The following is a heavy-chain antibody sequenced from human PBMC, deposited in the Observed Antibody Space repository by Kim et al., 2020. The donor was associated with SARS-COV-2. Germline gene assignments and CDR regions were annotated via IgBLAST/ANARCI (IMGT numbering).Heavy chain of an antibody. D-gene: IGHD3-9*01. V-gene: IGHV4-34*01. CDR3: ARGADYDILTGYLGMDV. CDR2: INHSRST. J-gene: IGHJ6*02. Sequence: SETLSLTCAVYGGSFSGYYWSWIRQPPGKGLEWIGEINHSRSTNYNPSLKSRVTISVDTSKNQFSLKLSSVTAADTAVYYCARGADYDILTGYLGMDVWGQGTTVTVSS. CDR1: GGSFSGYY.